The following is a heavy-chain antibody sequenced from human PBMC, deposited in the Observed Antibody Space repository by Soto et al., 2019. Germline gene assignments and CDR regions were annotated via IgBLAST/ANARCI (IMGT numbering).Heavy chain of an antibody. CDR1: GYTFTSYA. Sequence: VKVSCKASGYTFTSYAMHWVRQAPGQRLEWMGWINAGNGNTKYSQRFQGRVTITRDTSASTAYMELSSLRSEDTAVYYCARGPTVTTKDWFDPWGQGTLVTVSS. J-gene: IGHJ5*02. D-gene: IGHD4-4*01. V-gene: IGHV1-3*01. CDR2: INAGNGNT. CDR3: ARGPTVTTKDWFDP.